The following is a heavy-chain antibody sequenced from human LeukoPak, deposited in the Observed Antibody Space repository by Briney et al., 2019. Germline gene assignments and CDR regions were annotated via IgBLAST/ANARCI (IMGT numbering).Heavy chain of an antibody. D-gene: IGHD2-21*01. Sequence: GSSVNVSCKPSGYIFNAYHLLGVRQAPGQGLEWMGRIIPNSGATNYPQNFQGRVKITRDTSISTAHMELSKLSPDDTAVDYCARGISGGFDIWGQGTMVTVSS. CDR2: IIPNSGAT. V-gene: IGHV1-2*06. J-gene: IGHJ3*02. CDR1: GYIFNAYH. CDR3: ARGISGGFDI.